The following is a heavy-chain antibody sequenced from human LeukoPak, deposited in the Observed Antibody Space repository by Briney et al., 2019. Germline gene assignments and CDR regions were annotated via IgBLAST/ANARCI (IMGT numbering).Heavy chain of an antibody. CDR3: AKAGLLGAFDI. Sequence: GGSLRLSCVASGFTLSSYAMSWVRQAPGKRLEWVSFISGSGGSTYYTDSVKGRFTISRDNSKNTLYLQMNSLRAEDTAVYYCAKAGLLGAFDIWGQGTMVTVSS. J-gene: IGHJ3*02. CDR1: GFTLSSYA. D-gene: IGHD2-8*02. V-gene: IGHV3-23*01. CDR2: ISGSGGST.